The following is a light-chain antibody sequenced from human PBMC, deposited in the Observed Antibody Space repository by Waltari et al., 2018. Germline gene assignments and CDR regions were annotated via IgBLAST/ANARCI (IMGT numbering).Light chain of an antibody. CDR1: KSENKL. Sequence: SYELTQAHSVSVSPGQTATITCSADKSENKLTSWYQQKPGQSPVLVLYQDTKRPSGISERFSGSNSGDTATLTIAGTQTTDEADYYCQAWDIKNVIFGGGTKLTVL. CDR2: QDT. J-gene: IGLJ2*01. CDR3: QAWDIKNVI. V-gene: IGLV3-1*01.